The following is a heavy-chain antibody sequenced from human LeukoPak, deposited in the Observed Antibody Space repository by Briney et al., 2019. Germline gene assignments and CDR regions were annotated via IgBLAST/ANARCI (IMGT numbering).Heavy chain of an antibody. CDR3: AREGCFSNSCHVIGDDNWVDP. Sequence: ASVKVSCKAPGGTFNSFGINWVRQAPGQGLEWLGRIIPIVGITNYAQKFQGRVTIIADNSTRTAYMELSSLTSEDTAVYYCAREGCFSNSCHVIGDDNWVDPWGQGTLVTVSS. CDR2: IIPIVGIT. CDR1: GGTFNSFG. J-gene: IGHJ5*01. D-gene: IGHD2-2*01. V-gene: IGHV1-69*04.